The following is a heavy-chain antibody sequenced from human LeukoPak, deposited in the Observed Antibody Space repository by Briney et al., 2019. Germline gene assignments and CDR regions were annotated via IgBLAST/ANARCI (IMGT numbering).Heavy chain of an antibody. CDR3: ARGRPPFTMVRGNNWFDP. Sequence: SETLSLTCAVYGGSFSGYYWSWTRQPPGKGLEWIGEINHSGSTNYNPSLKSRVTISVDTSKNQFSLKLSSVTAADTAVYYCARGRPPFTMVRGNNWFDPWGQGTLVTVSS. V-gene: IGHV4-34*01. CDR1: GGSFSGYY. D-gene: IGHD3-10*01. CDR2: INHSGST. J-gene: IGHJ5*02.